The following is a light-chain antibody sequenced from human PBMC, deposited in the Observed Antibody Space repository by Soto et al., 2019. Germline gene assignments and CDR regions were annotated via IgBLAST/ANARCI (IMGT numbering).Light chain of an antibody. CDR1: QSVGST. V-gene: IGKV3-15*01. CDR2: GAA. CDR3: QQYKNWPPPT. Sequence: EIVMTQSPATLSVSPGETATLSCRASQSVGSTVAWYQHKPGQAPRLLIVGAATNSTGVPGRLSGGGSGTEDTLTISSLQYDDIVVYAWQQYKNWPPPTFGGGTTVEVK. J-gene: IGKJ4*01.